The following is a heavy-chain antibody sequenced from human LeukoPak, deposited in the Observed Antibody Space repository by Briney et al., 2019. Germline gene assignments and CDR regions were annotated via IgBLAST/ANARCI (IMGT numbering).Heavy chain of an antibody. CDR3: ARDPASFLSGHRQSV. J-gene: IGHJ3*01. CDR1: GGSVSSGVFH. D-gene: IGHD2/OR15-2a*01. V-gene: IGHV4-30-2*01. Sequence: SETLSLTCTVSGGSVSSGVFHWSWIRQPPGKGLEWIGYIYHIGTTDYNPSLKSRVTISLDRSKNQVSLNLTSMTAADTAVYYCARDPASFLSGHRQSVWGQGTMVTVSS. CDR2: IYHIGTT.